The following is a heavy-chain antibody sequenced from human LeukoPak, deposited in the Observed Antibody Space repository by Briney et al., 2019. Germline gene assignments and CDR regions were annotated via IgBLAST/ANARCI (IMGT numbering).Heavy chain of an antibody. CDR1: GYTLTELS. CDR3: ARGPHDYGDYALDY. J-gene: IGHJ4*02. D-gene: IGHD4-17*01. V-gene: IGHV1-24*01. Sequence: ASVKVSCKVSGYTLTELSMHWVRQAPGEGLEWMGGFDPEDGGTIYAQKFQGRVTMTTDTSTSTAYMELRSLRSDDTAVYYCARGPHDYGDYALDYWGQGTLVTVSS. CDR2: FDPEDGGT.